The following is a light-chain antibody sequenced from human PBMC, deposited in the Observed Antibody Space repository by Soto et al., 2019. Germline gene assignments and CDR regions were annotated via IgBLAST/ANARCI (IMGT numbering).Light chain of an antibody. V-gene: IGLV2-14*01. CDR2: EVT. CDR3: SSYTSSTTLDVV. CDR1: RDDIGAYDY. Sequence: QSVLTQPASVSGSPGQSITISCAGTRDDIGAYDYVSWYQQHPGNAPKLLVYEVTNRPSGVSDRFSGSKSGNTASLTISGLQAEDQANYYCSSYTSSTTLDVVFGGGTKVTVL. J-gene: IGLJ2*01.